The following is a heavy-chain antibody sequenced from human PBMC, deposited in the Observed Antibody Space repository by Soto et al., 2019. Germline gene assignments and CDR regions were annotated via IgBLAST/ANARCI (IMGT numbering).Heavy chain of an antibody. CDR3: AKDNLVGYSSGWYNDY. CDR1: GFTFSSYA. D-gene: IGHD6-19*01. CDR2: ISGSGGST. J-gene: IGHJ4*02. Sequence: WSLRLSCAASGFTFSSYAMSWVRQAPGKGLEWVSAISGSGGSTYYADSVKGRFTISRDNSKNTLYLQMNSLRAEDTAVYYCAKDNLVGYSSGWYNDYWGQGTLVTVSS. V-gene: IGHV3-23*01.